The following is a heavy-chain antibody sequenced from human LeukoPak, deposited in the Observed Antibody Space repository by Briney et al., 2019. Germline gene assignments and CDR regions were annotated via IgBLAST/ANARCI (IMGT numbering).Heavy chain of an antibody. V-gene: IGHV3-21*01. CDR1: VFTFSSYS. CDR2: ISRSSTYI. D-gene: IGHD3-3*01. CDR3: ARVKYYDFWSGYSMDV. J-gene: IGHJ6*04. Sequence: GGSLRLSCAASVFTFSSYSMNWVRQAPGKGLEWVSSISRSSTYIYYADSVKGRFTISRDNAKNSLYLQMNSLRAEHTAVYYCARVKYYDFWSGYSMDVWGKGTTVTVSS.